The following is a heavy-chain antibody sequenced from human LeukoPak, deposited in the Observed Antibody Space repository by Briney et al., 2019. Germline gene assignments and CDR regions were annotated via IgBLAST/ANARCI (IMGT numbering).Heavy chain of an antibody. CDR2: INADSSRT. CDR1: GFTSDGYA. D-gene: IGHD2/OR15-2a*01. V-gene: IGHV3-43*02. Sequence: GGSLRLSCVASGFTSDGYAMHWVRQAPGKGLEWVSLINADSSRTYYADSVKGRFTISRDNSKNSLFLQMNSLRTEDSAVYYCATWAFYHGMDVWGQGTTVIVSS. J-gene: IGHJ6*02. CDR3: ATWAFYHGMDV.